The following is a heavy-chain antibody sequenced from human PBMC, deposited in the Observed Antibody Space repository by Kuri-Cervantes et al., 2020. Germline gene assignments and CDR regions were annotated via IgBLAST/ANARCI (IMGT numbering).Heavy chain of an antibody. J-gene: IGHJ4*02. D-gene: IGHD1-1*01. CDR2: IYYSGST. CDR1: GGSISSSSYY. CDR3: ARGSLERAY. Sequence: SETLSLTCTVSGGSISSSSYYWGWIRQPPGKGLEWIGSIYYSGSTYYNPSLKSRVTISVDTSKNQFSLKLSSVAAADTAVYYCARGSLERAYWGQGTPVTVSS. V-gene: IGHV4-39*07.